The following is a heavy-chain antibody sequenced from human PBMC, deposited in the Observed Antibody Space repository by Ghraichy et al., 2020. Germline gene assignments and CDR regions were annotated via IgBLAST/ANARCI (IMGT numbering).Heavy chain of an antibody. D-gene: IGHD6-13*01. CDR1: GYTFTGYY. Sequence: ASVKVSCTASGYTFTGYYMHWVRQAPGQGLEWMGWINPNSGGTNYAQKFQGWVTMTRDTSISTAYMELNKLRSDDTAVDYCARDHSSSWYSYGMDVWGQGTTVTVSS. J-gene: IGHJ6*02. CDR3: ARDHSSSWYSYGMDV. CDR2: INPNSGGT. V-gene: IGHV1-2*04.